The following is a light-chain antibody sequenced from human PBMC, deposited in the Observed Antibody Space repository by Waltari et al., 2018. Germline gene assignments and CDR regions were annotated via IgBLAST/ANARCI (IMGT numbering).Light chain of an antibody. CDR1: TSYVGDSTY. Sequence: QSALTQPASVSGSPGQSLTISCTGTTSYVGDSTYVSWYQQHPGKAPKLMIYDVSNRPSGVSTRFSGSKSGNTASLTISGLQAEDEADYYCSSYTTSSTWVFGGGTKLTVL. CDR2: DVS. CDR3: SSYTTSSTWV. J-gene: IGLJ3*02. V-gene: IGLV2-14*03.